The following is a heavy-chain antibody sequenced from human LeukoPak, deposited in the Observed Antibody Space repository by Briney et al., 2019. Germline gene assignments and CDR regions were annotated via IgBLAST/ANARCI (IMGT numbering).Heavy chain of an antibody. CDR3: ARHRGPAAAFDY. J-gene: IGHJ4*02. V-gene: IGHV4-59*08. CDR2: IYYSGST. CDR1: GGSISGYY. D-gene: IGHD1-14*01. Sequence: SETLSLTCTVSGGSISGYYWSWIRQPPGKGLEWIGYIYYSGSTNYNPSLKSRVTISVDTSKNQFSLKLSSVTAADTAVYYCARHRGPAAAFDYWGQGTLVTVSS.